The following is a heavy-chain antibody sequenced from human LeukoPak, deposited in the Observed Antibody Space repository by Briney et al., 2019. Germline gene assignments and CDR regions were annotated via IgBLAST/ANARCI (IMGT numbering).Heavy chain of an antibody. V-gene: IGHV3-53*01. CDR1: EFTVSSTY. J-gene: IGHJ4*02. CDR2: IYSAGKT. Sequence: GGSLRLSCAASEFTVSSTYMNWVRQAPGKGLEWVSLIYSAGKTYYADSVKGRFAISRDNSKNTLYLQMNSLRAEDTAVYYCAKDRGHIVVVPAAKDYWGQGTLVTVSS. D-gene: IGHD2-2*01. CDR3: AKDRGHIVVVPAAKDY.